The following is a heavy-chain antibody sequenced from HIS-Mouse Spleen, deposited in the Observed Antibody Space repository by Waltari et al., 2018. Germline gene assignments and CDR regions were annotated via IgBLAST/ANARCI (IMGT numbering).Heavy chain of an antibody. CDR3: ARKRTASGWFDP. J-gene: IGHJ5*02. D-gene: IGHD2-21*02. V-gene: IGHV4-39*01. CDR2: IYYGGGT. CDR1: GGSISSSSYY. Sequence: QLQLQESGPGLVKPSETLSLTCTVSGGSISSSSYYWGWIRQPPGKGLEWIGSIYYGGGTYYNPSLKSRVTISVDTSKNQFSLKLSSVTAADTAVYYCARKRTASGWFDPWGQGTLVTVSS.